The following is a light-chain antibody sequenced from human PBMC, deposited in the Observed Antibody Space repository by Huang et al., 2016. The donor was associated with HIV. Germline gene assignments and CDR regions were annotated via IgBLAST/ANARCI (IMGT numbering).Light chain of an antibody. Sequence: DIQMTQSPSSLSASVGDRVTITFQASQDISKYLNWDQQKPGKAPKLLIYDASNLETWVPSRFSGSGSGTNFTFTISSLRPEDIATYYCQHYDNFLYTFGQGTKLQIK. V-gene: IGKV1-33*01. CDR2: DAS. CDR3: QHYDNFLYT. J-gene: IGKJ2*01. CDR1: QDISKY.